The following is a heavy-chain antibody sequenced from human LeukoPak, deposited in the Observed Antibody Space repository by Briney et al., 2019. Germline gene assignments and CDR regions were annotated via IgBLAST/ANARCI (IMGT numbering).Heavy chain of an antibody. CDR1: GFTFSSHW. Sequence: PGGSLRLSCAASGFTFSSHWMSWVRQAPGKGLEWVANIKQDGSVKQYVDFVKGRFTISRDNAKNSLHLLMNSLRAEDTAVYYCARGAPGQQLPLYWFDPWGQGTLVTVSS. J-gene: IGHJ5*02. D-gene: IGHD6-13*01. CDR3: ARGAPGQQLPLYWFDP. CDR2: IKQDGSVK. V-gene: IGHV3-7*01.